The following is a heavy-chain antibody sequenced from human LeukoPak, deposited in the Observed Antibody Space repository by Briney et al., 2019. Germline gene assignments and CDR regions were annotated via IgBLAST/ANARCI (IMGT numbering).Heavy chain of an antibody. CDR1: GGTFSRYA. Sequence: ASVKVSCKASGGTFSRYAISWVRQAPGQGLEWMGGIIPIFGTANYAQKFQGRVTITTDESTSTAYMELSSLRSEDTAVYYCARSGCSSTSCYWGGTDYWGQGTLVTVSS. V-gene: IGHV1-69*05. D-gene: IGHD2-2*01. J-gene: IGHJ4*02. CDR2: IIPIFGTA. CDR3: ARSGCSSTSCYWGGTDY.